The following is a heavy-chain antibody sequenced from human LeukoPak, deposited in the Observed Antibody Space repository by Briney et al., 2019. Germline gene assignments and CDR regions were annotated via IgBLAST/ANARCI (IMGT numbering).Heavy chain of an antibody. V-gene: IGHV3-23*01. CDR3: TRDQRKYCSRTTCFVFDI. D-gene: IGHD2-2*01. CDR2: ISGSGGST. Sequence: GGSLRLSCAASGFTFSSYAMSWVRQAPGKGLEWVSAISGSGGSTYYADSVKGRFTISRDNSKSTLYLQMNSLRAEDTAVYYCTRDQRKYCSRTTCFVFDIWGQGTVVSVSS. CDR1: GFTFSSYA. J-gene: IGHJ3*02.